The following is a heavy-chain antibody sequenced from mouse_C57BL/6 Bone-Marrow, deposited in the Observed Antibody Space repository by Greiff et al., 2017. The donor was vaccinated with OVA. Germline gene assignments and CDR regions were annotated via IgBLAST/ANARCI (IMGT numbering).Heavy chain of an antibody. Sequence: VQLQESGPGLVAPSQSLSITCTVSGFSLPSYGVSWVRQPPGKGLEWLGVIWGDGSTNYHSALISRLSISKDNSKSQVFLKLNSLQTDDTATYYCAKLLIYYYGSSSYYYAMDYWGQGTSVTVSS. CDR3: AKLLIYYYGSSSYYYAMDY. J-gene: IGHJ4*01. CDR2: IWGDGST. V-gene: IGHV2-3*01. CDR1: GFSLPSYG. D-gene: IGHD1-1*01.